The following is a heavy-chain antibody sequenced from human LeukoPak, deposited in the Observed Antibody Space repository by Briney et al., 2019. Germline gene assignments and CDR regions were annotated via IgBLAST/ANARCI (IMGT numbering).Heavy chain of an antibody. D-gene: IGHD6-19*01. CDR3: ARVYQSVTSGCYYADY. J-gene: IGHJ4*02. CDR2: IYYSRWS. V-gene: IGHV4-59*11. CDR1: GGSIRSHY. Sequence: SEPLSLTCTVSGGSIRSHYWSWIRQPPGKGLEWIGYIYYSRWSDYNLSLNSRVNISVVTSQYQFSLQLGSVTAADTAVYCCARVYQSVTSGCYYADYWGQGTLVTVSS.